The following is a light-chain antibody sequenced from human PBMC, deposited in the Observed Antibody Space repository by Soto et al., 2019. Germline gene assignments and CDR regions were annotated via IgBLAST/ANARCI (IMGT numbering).Light chain of an antibody. CDR2: AAS. CDR1: QGISNY. J-gene: IGKJ5*01. CDR3: QKYNSAPFT. V-gene: IGKV1-27*01. Sequence: DIQMNQSASSLSASVGDRVTITWGASQGISNYLAWYQQKPGKVPKLLIYAASTLQSGVPSRFSGSGYGTDFNLTISSLQTEDVATYYCQKYNSAPFTFGQGTRLEIK.